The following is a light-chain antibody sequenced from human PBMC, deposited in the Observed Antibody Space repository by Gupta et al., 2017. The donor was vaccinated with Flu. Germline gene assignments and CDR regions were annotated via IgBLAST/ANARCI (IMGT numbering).Light chain of an antibody. CDR3: QQFGT. CDR2: GAS. Sequence: TQSPGTLSLSPGERAPLSGRDSQDVNIRNLAGEQQKAGQGTRLSIYGASRRATGIIDRFSGGGSGTDFTRRISGMEPEDFDGYDCQQFGTFGQGTKVE. J-gene: IGKJ1*01. CDR1: QDVNIRN. V-gene: IGKV3-20*01.